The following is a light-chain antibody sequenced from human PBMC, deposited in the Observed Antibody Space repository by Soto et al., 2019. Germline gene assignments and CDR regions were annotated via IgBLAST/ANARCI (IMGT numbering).Light chain of an antibody. J-gene: IGKJ1*01. Sequence: DIQMTQSPSSLSASVGDRVTITCRASQGIRNDLGWYQQKPGKAPKLLIYDASNLDSGVPSRFSGSGSGTEFSLTISNLQPDDCATYYCQQYEKYWTFGQGTKVDIK. V-gene: IGKV1-17*02. CDR1: QGIRND. CDR2: DAS. CDR3: QQYEKYWT.